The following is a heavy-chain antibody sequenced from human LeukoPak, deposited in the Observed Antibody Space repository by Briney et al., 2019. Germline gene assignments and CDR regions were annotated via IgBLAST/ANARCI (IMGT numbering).Heavy chain of an antibody. Sequence: PGGSLRLSCAASGFTLSSYWMSWARQAPGNGLEWVANIKQDGSVKYCVASVKGRSTISRDHAKNSLYLQMNSLWAEGTAVYYCASSGERGSTDYWGQGALVTVSS. D-gene: IGHD7-27*01. J-gene: IGHJ4*02. CDR1: GFTLSSYW. CDR3: ASSGERGSTDY. V-gene: IGHV3-7*01. CDR2: IKQDGSVK.